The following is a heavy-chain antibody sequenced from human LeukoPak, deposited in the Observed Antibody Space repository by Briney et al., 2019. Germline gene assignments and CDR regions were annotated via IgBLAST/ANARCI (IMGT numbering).Heavy chain of an antibody. CDR3: AGRPRDGYNRPYYFDY. Sequence: ASVKVSCKASGYTFTGYYMYWVRQAPGQGLEWMGWINPNNGATNYAQKFQGRVTMTRDTSISTAYMELSRLTSDDTAVYYCAGRPRDGYNRPYYFDYWGQGTLVTVSS. V-gene: IGHV1-2*02. CDR2: INPNNGAT. D-gene: IGHD5-24*01. J-gene: IGHJ4*02. CDR1: GYTFTGYY.